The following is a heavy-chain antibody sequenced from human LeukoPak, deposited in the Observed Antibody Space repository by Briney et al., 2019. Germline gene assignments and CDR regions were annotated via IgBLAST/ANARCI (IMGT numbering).Heavy chain of an antibody. J-gene: IGHJ3*02. Sequence: GGSLRLSCSASGFTFSGYGMHWVRQAPGKGLEWVTVIWSDGSNKYYADSVKGRFTISRDNSKNTLYLQMNSLRAEDTAVYYCAREGGGDSPIWGQGTMVTVSS. CDR3: AREGGGDSPI. V-gene: IGHV3-33*01. CDR1: GFTFSGYG. CDR2: IWSDGSNK. D-gene: IGHD2-21*01.